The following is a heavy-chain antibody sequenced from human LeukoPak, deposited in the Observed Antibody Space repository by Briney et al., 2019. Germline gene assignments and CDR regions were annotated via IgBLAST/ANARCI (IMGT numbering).Heavy chain of an antibody. D-gene: IGHD5-18*01. CDR1: GYTFTGYY. J-gene: IGHJ4*02. Sequence: ASVKVSCKASGYTFTGYYMHWVRHAPGQGLEWMGWINPNSGGTNYAQKFQGRVTMTRDTSISTAYIELSRLRSDDTAVYYCARESGYTYGSSPFDYWGQGTLVTVSS. CDR3: ARESGYTYGSSPFDY. V-gene: IGHV1-2*02. CDR2: INPNSGGT.